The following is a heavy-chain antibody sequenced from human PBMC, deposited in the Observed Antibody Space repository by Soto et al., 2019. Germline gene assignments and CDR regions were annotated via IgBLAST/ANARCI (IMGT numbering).Heavy chain of an antibody. CDR1: GFTFSSYA. D-gene: IGHD4-17*01. CDR3: AKDRIGGSTVTTWDFDY. Sequence: PGGSLRVSCAASGFTFSSYAMSWVRQSPGKGLEWVSAISGSGGSTYYADSVKGRFTISRDNSKNTLYLQMNSLRAEDTAVYYCAKDRIGGSTVTTWDFDYWGQGTLVTVSS. CDR2: ISGSGGST. V-gene: IGHV3-23*01. J-gene: IGHJ4*02.